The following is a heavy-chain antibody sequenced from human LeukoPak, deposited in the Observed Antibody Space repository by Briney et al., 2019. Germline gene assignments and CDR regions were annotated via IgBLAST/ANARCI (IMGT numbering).Heavy chain of an antibody. J-gene: IGHJ4*02. Sequence: SGPALVKPTETLTLTCTFSGFSLRISGMCVSWIRQPPGKALEWLARIDWDDDKYYSTSLKTRLSISKDTSKNQVVLSMTNMDPGDTATYYCARMDRRDGYKFDSWGQGALVTVSS. CDR1: GFSLRISGMC. V-gene: IGHV2-70*11. CDR2: IDWDDDK. CDR3: ARMDRRDGYKFDS. D-gene: IGHD5-24*01.